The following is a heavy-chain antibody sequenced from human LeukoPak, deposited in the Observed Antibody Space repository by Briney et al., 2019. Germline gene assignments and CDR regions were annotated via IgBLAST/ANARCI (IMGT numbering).Heavy chain of an antibody. CDR2: ISSRSTYI. Sequence: GGSLRLSCAASGFTFSSYNMNWVRQAPGKGLEWVSSISSRSTYIYYADSVKGRFTISRDNAKNSLYLQMNSLRAEDTAVYYCARDRGYDSSGYYYYSAAFDIWGQGTMVTVSS. J-gene: IGHJ3*02. D-gene: IGHD3-22*01. CDR1: GFTFSSYN. V-gene: IGHV3-21*01. CDR3: ARDRGYDSSGYYYYSAAFDI.